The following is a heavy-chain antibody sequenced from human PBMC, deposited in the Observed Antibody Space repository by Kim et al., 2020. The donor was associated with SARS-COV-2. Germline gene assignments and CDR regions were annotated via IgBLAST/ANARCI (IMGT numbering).Heavy chain of an antibody. V-gene: IGHV3-23*01. D-gene: IGHD3-22*01. Sequence: KGRFTISRDNSKNTLYLQMNSLRAEDTAVYYCAKNEGPGYYYDSSGVDYWGQGTLVTVSS. CDR3: AKNEGPGYYYDSSGVDY. J-gene: IGHJ4*02.